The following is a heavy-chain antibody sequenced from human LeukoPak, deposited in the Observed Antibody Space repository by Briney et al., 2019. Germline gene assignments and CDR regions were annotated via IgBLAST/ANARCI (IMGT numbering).Heavy chain of an antibody. J-gene: IGHJ6*02. Sequence: GGSLRLSCAASGFTFSSYIVTWVRQAPGKGLEWVSSISGSGSTTYFADSVKGRFTISRDNSKNTLYLQMSSLRAEDTAIYHCAKDSTVSGSYYGMDIWGQGTTVTVSS. V-gene: IGHV3-23*01. D-gene: IGHD3-22*01. CDR3: AKDSTVSGSYYGMDI. CDR2: ISGSGSTT. CDR1: GFTFSSYI.